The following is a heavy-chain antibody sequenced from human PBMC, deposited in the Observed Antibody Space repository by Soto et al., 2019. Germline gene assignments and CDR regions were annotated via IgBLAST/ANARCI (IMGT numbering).Heavy chain of an antibody. D-gene: IGHD2-8*01. Sequence: SVKVSCKASGFTFTSSAFQWVRQARGQRLEWIGWIAVGSGYTNYAQRFQDRVALTRDMSTATTYMELSRLTSEDTAIYYCAADATAWQQMVPSDYWGQGTLVTVSS. CDR2: IAVGSGYT. CDR1: GFTFTSSA. V-gene: IGHV1-58*01. CDR3: AADATAWQQMVPSDY. J-gene: IGHJ4*02.